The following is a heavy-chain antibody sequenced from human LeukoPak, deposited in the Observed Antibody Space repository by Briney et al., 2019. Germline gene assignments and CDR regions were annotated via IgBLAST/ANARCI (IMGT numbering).Heavy chain of an antibody. J-gene: IGHJ6*02. CDR1: GYTFTGYY. D-gene: IGHD6-13*01. CDR2: INPNSGGT. Sequence: ASVKVSCKASGYTFTGYYMHWVRQAPGQGLEWMGWINPNSGGTNYALKFQGRVTMTRDTSISTAYMELSRLRSDDTAVYYCARGIAAAGTRYYYYYGMDVWGQGTTVTVSS. V-gene: IGHV1-2*02. CDR3: ARGIAAAGTRYYYYYGMDV.